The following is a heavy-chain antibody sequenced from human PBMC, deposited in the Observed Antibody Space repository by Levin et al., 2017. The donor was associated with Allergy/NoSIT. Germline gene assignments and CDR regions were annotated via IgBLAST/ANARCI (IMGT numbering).Heavy chain of an antibody. CDR3: ARGITTVTTVRYFDL. V-gene: IGHV4-34*01. Sequence: SQTLSLTCAVYSGSFSGYYWSWIRQPPGKGLEWIGEINHRGSTNYNPSLRSRVTISVDTSKNQFSLKLTSMTAADTTLYYCARGITTVTTVRYFDLWGRGTLVTVSS. CDR1: SGSFSGYY. J-gene: IGHJ2*01. D-gene: IGHD4-17*01. CDR2: INHRGST.